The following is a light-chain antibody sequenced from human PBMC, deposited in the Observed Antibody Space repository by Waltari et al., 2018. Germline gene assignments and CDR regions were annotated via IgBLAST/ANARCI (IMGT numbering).Light chain of an antibody. V-gene: IGLV3-25*03. Sequence: SYELTQPPSVSVSPGQTARITCPGDVFPRKYAYWYQQKPGQAPGRGIYKDNERPAGIPERFSGSSSGRSATLTISGAQAEDEADYYCQSADSSLVVFGGGTKLTVL. CDR2: KDN. CDR3: QSADSSLVV. CDR1: VFPRKY. J-gene: IGLJ2*01.